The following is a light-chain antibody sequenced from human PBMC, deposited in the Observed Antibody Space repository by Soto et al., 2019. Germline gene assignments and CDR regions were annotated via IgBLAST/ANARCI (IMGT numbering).Light chain of an antibody. J-gene: IGKJ4*01. CDR2: GAS. Sequence: EIVMTQSPATLSVSPGERATLSCRASQSVSSNLAWYQHKPGQDPRLLIYGASTRPTGIPARFSGSGSATEFTLTISSLQSEDFEVYYCQQYNSWPPLTFGGGTKVEI. CDR3: QQYNSWPPLT. V-gene: IGKV3-15*01. CDR1: QSVSSN.